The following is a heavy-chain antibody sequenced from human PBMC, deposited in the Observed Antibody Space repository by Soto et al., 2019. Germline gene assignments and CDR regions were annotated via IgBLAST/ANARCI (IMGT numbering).Heavy chain of an antibody. J-gene: IGHJ4*02. CDR3: ARADSRSSGRDC. CDR1: GGSIRSSNW. CDR2: IYHSGST. D-gene: IGHD6-6*01. Sequence: QVQLQESGPGLVKPSGPLSLTCAVSGGSIRSSNWWSWVRQPPGKGLEWIGEIYHSGSTNYNPSLKSRVTIAVDKSKNHFSLNLSAVTAADTAVYYCARADSRSSGRDCWGQGTLVTVSS. V-gene: IGHV4-4*02.